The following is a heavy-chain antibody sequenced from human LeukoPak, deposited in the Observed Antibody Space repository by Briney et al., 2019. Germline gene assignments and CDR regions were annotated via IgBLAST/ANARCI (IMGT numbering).Heavy chain of an antibody. CDR3: GRDYNYCSSGRCYDAFDI. CDR1: GFSISTFW. D-gene: IGHD2-2*01. Sequence: GGSLRLSCVASGFSISTFWMTWVRQAPGKGLEWVANMRGDGSRLYYMDSVKGRFTISRDNAKNSLYHQMSDLRAEDTSVYYCGRDYNYCSSGRCYDAFDIWGQGTMVTVSS. V-gene: IGHV3-7*01. J-gene: IGHJ3*02. CDR2: MRGDGSRL.